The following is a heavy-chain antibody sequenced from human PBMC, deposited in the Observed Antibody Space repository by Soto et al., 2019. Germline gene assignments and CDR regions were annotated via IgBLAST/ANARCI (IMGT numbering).Heavy chain of an antibody. Sequence: QMQLVQSGPEVKKPGTSVKVSCKASGFTFTSSAMQWVRQARGQRLEWIGWIVVGSGNTNYAQKFKERVTITRDMSTTTAFMELSSLRSEDTAVYYCAAHGAAKLERRESFPFDYWGQGTLVTVSS. D-gene: IGHD1-1*01. CDR3: AAHGAAKLERRESFPFDY. CDR1: GFTFTSSA. V-gene: IGHV1-58*02. CDR2: IVVGSGNT. J-gene: IGHJ4*02.